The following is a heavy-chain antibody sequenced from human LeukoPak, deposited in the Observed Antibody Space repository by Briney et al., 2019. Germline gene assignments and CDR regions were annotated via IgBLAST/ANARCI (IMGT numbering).Heavy chain of an antibody. V-gene: IGHV3-11*04. J-gene: IGHJ4*02. CDR3: ARSRAGYCSSTSCYDRENYFDY. Sequence: GGSLRLSCAASGFTFSDYYMSWIRQAPGKGLEWVSYISSSGSTIYYADSVKGRFTISRDNAKNSLYLQMNSLRAEDTAVYYCARSRAGYCSSTSCYDRENYFDYWGQGTLVTVSS. D-gene: IGHD2-2*01. CDR1: GFTFSDYY. CDR2: ISSSGSTI.